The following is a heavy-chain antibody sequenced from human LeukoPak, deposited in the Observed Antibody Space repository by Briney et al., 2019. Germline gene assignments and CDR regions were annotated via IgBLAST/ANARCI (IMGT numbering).Heavy chain of an antibody. Sequence: SETLSLTCSVSGGSISLSYYYWGWIRQPPGKTLEWIGSIYSSGSTYYNSSLKSRVIILIDTAKNHFSLNLSSVTAADTAVYYCARSDGYGLVGIWGQGTMVTVSS. CDR1: GGSISLSYYY. D-gene: IGHD3-10*01. V-gene: IGHV4-39*07. J-gene: IGHJ3*02. CDR3: ARSDGYGLVGI. CDR2: IYSSGST.